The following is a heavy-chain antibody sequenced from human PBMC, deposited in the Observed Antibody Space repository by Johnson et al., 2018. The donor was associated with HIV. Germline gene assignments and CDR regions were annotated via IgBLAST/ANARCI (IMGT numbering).Heavy chain of an antibody. J-gene: IGHJ3*02. D-gene: IGHD6-6*01. CDR3: ASLVGSSSGEAFDI. CDR1: GFTV. V-gene: IGHV3-53*01. Sequence: VQLVESGGGLIQPGGSLRLSCVASGFTVRKGLEWVSVIYSGGSTYYADSVKGRFTISRDNAKNSLYLQMNSLRAEDTAVYYCASLVGSSSGEAFDIWGQGTMVTVCS. CDR2: IYSGGST.